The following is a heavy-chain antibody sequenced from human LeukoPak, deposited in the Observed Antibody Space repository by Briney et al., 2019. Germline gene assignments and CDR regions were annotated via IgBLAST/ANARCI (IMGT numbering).Heavy chain of an antibody. CDR2: ISHSGST. CDR3: ARDRYYYDSSGYYAFDI. CDR1: GYSISSGYS. V-gene: IGHV4-38-2*02. Sequence: SETLSLTCTVSGYSISSGYSWGWIRQPPGKGLEWIGSISHSGSTYYNPSLKSRVTMSVDTSKNQLSLKLSSVTAADTAVYYCARDRYYYDSSGYYAFDIWGQGTMVTVSS. D-gene: IGHD3-22*01. J-gene: IGHJ3*02.